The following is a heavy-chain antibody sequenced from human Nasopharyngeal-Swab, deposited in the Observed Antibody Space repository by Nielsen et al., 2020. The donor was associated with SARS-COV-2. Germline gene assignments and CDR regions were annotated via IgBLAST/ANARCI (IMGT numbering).Heavy chain of an antibody. J-gene: IGHJ5*02. V-gene: IGHV4-39*07. CDR3: ARHRSWEDWHDP. CDR2: IFNTGTT. CDR1: GASISSSSYC. Sequence: SETLSLTCTVSGASISSSSYCRAWIRQSPGKGLAWIGCIFNTGTTFYNPSLRSRVTLSVDISKNLFSLSLTSVTAADTAIYYCARHRSWEDWHDPWGQETLFTVSS. D-gene: IGHD1-26*01.